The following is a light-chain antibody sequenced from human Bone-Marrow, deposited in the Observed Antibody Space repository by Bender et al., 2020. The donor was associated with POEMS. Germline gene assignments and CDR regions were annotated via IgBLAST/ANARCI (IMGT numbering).Light chain of an antibody. CDR3: QSYDNSLGGWV. CDR1: SSNIGAGYD. Sequence: QSVLTQPPSVSGAPGQRVTISCTGSSSNIGAGYDVQWYQQLPGTAPKILIYGNSNRPSGVPDRFSGSKSGTSASLAITGLQAEDEADYYCQSYDNSLGGWVFGGGTKLTVL. CDR2: GNS. V-gene: IGLV1-40*01. J-gene: IGLJ3*02.